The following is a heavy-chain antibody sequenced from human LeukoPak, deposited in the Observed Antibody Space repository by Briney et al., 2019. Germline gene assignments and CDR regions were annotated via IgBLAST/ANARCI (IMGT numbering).Heavy chain of an antibody. D-gene: IGHD3-22*01. CDR3: AKDIYDSSGQGY. CDR1: GFTFSSYG. CDR2: IRYDGSNK. V-gene: IGHV3-30*02. Sequence: GGSLRLSCAASGFTFSSYGMHWVRQAPGKGLEWVAFIRYDGSNKYYADSVKGRFTISRDNSKNTLHLQMSSLRAEDTAVYYCAKDIYDSSGQGYWSQGTLVTVSS. J-gene: IGHJ4*02.